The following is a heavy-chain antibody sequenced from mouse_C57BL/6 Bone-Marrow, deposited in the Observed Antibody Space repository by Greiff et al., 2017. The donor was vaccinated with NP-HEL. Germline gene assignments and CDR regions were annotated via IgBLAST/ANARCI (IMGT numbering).Heavy chain of an antibody. V-gene: IGHV1-50*01. CDR1: GYTFTSYW. J-gene: IGHJ1*03. Sequence: QVQLQQPGAELVKPGASVKLSCKASGYTFTSYWMQWVKQRPGQGLEWIGEIDPSDSYTNYNQKFKGKATLTVDTSSSTAYMQLSSLTSEDSAVYYCARELPPYFDVWGTGTTVTVSS. D-gene: IGHD2-12*01. CDR3: ARELPPYFDV. CDR2: IDPSDSYT.